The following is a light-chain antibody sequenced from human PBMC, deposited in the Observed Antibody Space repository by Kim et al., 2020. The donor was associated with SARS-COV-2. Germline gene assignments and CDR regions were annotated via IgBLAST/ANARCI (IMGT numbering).Light chain of an antibody. J-gene: IGKJ5*01. V-gene: IGKV3-20*01. CDR3: QKYGSSPPSST. CDR2: GAS. CDR1: QSVSSSY. Sequence: GKRATLSCRASQSVSSSYLAWYQQKPGQATRLLIYGASSRAPGIPDRFSGSGSGTDFTLTISRLEPEDFAVYYCQKYGSSPPSSTFGQGTRLEIK.